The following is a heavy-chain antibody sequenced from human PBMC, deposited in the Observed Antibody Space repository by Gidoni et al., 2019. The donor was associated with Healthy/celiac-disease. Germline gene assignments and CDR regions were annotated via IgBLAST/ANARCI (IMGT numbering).Heavy chain of an antibody. D-gene: IGHD2-2*02. J-gene: IGHJ6*02. CDR3: ARGGYCSSTSCYTPSDYYYYYGMDV. CDR2: IYHSGST. V-gene: IGHV4-4*02. Sequence: QVQLQESGPGLVKPSGTLSLTCAVSGGSISSSNWWSWVRQPPGKGLEWIGEIYHSGSTNYNPSLKSRVTISVDKSKNQFSLKLSSVTAADTAVYYCARGGYCSSTSCYTPSDYYYYYGMDVWGQGTTVTVSS. CDR1: GGSISSSNW.